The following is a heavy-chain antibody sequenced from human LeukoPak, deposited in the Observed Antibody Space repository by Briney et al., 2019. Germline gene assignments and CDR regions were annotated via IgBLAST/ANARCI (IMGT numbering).Heavy chain of an antibody. V-gene: IGHV3-53*01. Sequence: GGSLRLSRAASGFTVSNNYMTWVRQAPGKGPEWVSVIYSGGSTYYADSVKGRFTISRDNSKNTVYLQMNSLRAEDTAVYYCARRLPTAWGADSWGQGTLVTVSS. CDR1: GFTVSNNY. CDR2: IYSGGST. CDR3: ARRLPTAWGADS. J-gene: IGHJ4*02. D-gene: IGHD7-27*01.